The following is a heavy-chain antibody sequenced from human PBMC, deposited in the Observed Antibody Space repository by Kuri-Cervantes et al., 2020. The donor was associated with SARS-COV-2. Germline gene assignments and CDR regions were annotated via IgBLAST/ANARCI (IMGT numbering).Heavy chain of an antibody. V-gene: IGHV1-46*01. Sequence: ASVKVSCKASGYTFTSYYMHWVRQAPGQGLEWMGIINPSGGSTSYAQKFQGRVTMTRDTSTSTVYMELSSLRSEDTAVYYCASGGSSSWRSYYYYGMDVWGQGTTVTVSS. CDR3: ASGGSSSWRSYYYYGMDV. CDR1: GYTFTSYY. CDR2: INPSGGST. D-gene: IGHD6-13*01. J-gene: IGHJ6*02.